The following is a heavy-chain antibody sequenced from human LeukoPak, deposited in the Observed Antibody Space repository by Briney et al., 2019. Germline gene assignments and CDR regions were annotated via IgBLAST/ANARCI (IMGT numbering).Heavy chain of an antibody. CDR3: ARVSQFPGISSDY. V-gene: IGHV3-74*01. D-gene: IGHD2-21*01. J-gene: IGHJ4*02. CDR2: ISSDGWST. Sequence: PGRSLRLSCAASGFTFSTYGMHWVRQAPGKGLVWVSRISSDGWSTSYADSVKGRFTASRDNAENTLYLQMNSLRAEDTAVYYCARVSQFPGISSDYWGQGSLVTVSS. CDR1: GFTFSTYG.